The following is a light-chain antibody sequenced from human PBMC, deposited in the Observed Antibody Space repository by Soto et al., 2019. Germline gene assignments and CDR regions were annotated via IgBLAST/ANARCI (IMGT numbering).Light chain of an antibody. J-gene: IGLJ2*01. CDR3: VAWDDSLNGYVV. CDR2: SNN. CDR1: SSNIGSNT. V-gene: IGLV1-44*01. Sequence: QSVLTQPPSASGTPGQRVTISCSGSSSNIGSNTVNWYQQLPGTAPKLVIYSNNQRPSGVPDGFSGSESGTSAALAISGLQSADEADYYCVAWDDSLNGYVVFGGGTQVTVL.